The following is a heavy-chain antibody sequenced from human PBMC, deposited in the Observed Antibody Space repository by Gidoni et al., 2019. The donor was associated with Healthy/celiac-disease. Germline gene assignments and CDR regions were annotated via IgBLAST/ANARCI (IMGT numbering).Heavy chain of an antibody. CDR2: ISSSSSTI. Sequence: EVQLVESGGGLVQPGGSLRLSCAASGFTFSSYSMNWVRQAPGKGLEWVSYISSSSSTIYYADSVKGRFTISRDNAKNSLYLQMNSLRAEDTAVYYCAGRVGAAAVHYYYGMDVWGQGTTVTVSS. CDR3: AGRVGAAAVHYYYGMDV. J-gene: IGHJ6*02. CDR1: GFTFSSYS. V-gene: IGHV3-48*01. D-gene: IGHD2-15*01.